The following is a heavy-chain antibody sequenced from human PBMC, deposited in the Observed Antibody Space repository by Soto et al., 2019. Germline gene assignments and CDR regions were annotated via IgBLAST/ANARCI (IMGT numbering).Heavy chain of an antibody. CDR2: INPNSGGT. J-gene: IGHJ4*02. Sequence: ASVKVSCKASGYTFTGYNMHWVRQAPGQGLEWMGWINPNSGGTNYAQKFQGRVTMTRDTSISTAYMELSRLRSDDTAVYYCVRTFYCSSTSCYDYWGQGTLVTVSS. CDR1: GYTFTGYN. D-gene: IGHD2-2*01. CDR3: VRTFYCSSTSCYDY. V-gene: IGHV1-2*02.